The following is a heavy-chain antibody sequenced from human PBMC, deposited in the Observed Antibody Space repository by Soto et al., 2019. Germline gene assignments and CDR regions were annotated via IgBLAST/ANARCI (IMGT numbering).Heavy chain of an antibody. CDR2: INHSGST. Sequence: SETLSLTCAVYGGSFSGYYWSWIRQPPGKGLEWIGEINHSGSTNYNPSLKSRVTISVDTSKNQFSLKLSSVTAADTAVYYCAGTSAYGSGSYEYCYYGMDVWGQGTTVT. J-gene: IGHJ6*02. V-gene: IGHV4-34*01. CDR1: GGSFSGYY. D-gene: IGHD3-10*01. CDR3: AGTSAYGSGSYEYCYYGMDV.